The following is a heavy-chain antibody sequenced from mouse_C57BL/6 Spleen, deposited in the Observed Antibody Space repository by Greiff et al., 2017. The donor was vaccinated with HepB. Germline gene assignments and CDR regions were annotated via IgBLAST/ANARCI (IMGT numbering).Heavy chain of an antibody. Sequence: QVQLQQPGAELVMPGASVKLSCKASGYTFTSYWMHWVKQRPGQGLEWIGEIDPSDSYTNYNQKFKGKSTLTVDKSSSTAYMQLSSLTSEDSAVYYCARCRGNYVAWFAYWGQGTLVTVSA. CDR1: GYTFTSYW. D-gene: IGHD2-1*01. CDR3: ARCRGNYVAWFAY. J-gene: IGHJ3*01. CDR2: IDPSDSYT. V-gene: IGHV1-69*01.